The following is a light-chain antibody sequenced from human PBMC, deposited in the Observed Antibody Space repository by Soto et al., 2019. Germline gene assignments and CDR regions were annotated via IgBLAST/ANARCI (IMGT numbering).Light chain of an antibody. CDR1: QSVSSR. Sequence: EVVMTQSPGILSVSPGERVTLSFRASQSVSSRLVWYQRKPGQAPRLLIYDASTRATGMPGRFSGSGSGTEFTLTISSLQSEDFAVYYCQQYNNWPFTFGQGTRLEIK. CDR2: DAS. CDR3: QQYNNWPFT. J-gene: IGKJ5*01. V-gene: IGKV3-15*01.